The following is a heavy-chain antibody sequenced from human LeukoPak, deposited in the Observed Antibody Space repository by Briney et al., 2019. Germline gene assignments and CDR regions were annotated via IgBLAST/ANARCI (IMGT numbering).Heavy chain of an antibody. CDR1: GFTFSSYA. D-gene: IGHD2-8*02. V-gene: IGHV3-23*01. J-gene: IGHJ6*03. CDR3: AKVGRPGQGNRYYYYYMDV. Sequence: PGGSLRLSCAASGFTFSSYAMSWVRQAPGKGLEWVSAISGSGGSTYYADSVKGRFTISRDNSKNTLYLQMNSLRAEDTAVYYCAKVGRPGQGNRYYYYYMDVWGKGTTVTVSS. CDR2: ISGSGGST.